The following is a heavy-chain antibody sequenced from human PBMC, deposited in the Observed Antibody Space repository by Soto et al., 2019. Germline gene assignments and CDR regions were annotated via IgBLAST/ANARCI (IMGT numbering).Heavy chain of an antibody. Sequence: PSETLSLTCTVSGGSVSSGSYYWSWIRQPPGKGLEWIGYTYYSGSTNYNPSLKSRVTISVDTSKNQFSLKLSSVTAADTAVYYCARFPTIDFDYWGQGTLVTVSS. CDR2: TYYSGST. CDR3: ARFPTIDFDY. J-gene: IGHJ4*02. V-gene: IGHV4-61*01. CDR1: GGSVSSGSYY.